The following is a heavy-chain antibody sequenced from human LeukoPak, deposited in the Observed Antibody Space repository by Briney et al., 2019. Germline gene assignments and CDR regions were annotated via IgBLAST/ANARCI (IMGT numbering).Heavy chain of an antibody. Sequence: GGSLRLSCAASGFTVSSNYMSWVRQAPGKGLEWVAVISYDGSNKYYADSVKGRFTISRDNSKNTLYLQMNSLRAEDTAVYYCAKGGGSPDYWGQGTLVTVSS. CDR3: AKGGGSPDY. CDR1: GFTVSSNY. D-gene: IGHD3-16*01. CDR2: ISYDGSNK. J-gene: IGHJ4*02. V-gene: IGHV3-30*18.